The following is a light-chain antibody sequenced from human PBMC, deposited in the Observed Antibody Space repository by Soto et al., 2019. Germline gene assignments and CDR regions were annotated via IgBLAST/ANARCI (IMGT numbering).Light chain of an antibody. J-gene: IGKJ5*01. CDR1: QTISSW. CDR2: AAS. Sequence: DIQMTQSPSTLSGSVGDRVTITCRASQTISSWLAWYQQKPGKAPKLLIYAASSLQSGVPSRFSGSGSGTDFTPTISSLQPEDFATYYCQQSYSTPITFGQGTRLETK. CDR3: QQSYSTPIT. V-gene: IGKV1-39*01.